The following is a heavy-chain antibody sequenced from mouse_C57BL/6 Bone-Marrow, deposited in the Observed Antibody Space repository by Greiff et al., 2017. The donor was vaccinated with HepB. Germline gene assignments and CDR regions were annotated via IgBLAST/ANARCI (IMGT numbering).Heavy chain of an antibody. V-gene: IGHV1-72*01. CDR1: GYTFTSYW. D-gene: IGHD2-4*01. CDR3: ARRGLRLWYFDV. CDR2: IDPNSGGT. J-gene: IGHJ1*03. Sequence: QVQLKQPGAELVKPGASVKLSCKASGYTFTSYWMHWVKQRPGRGLEWIGRIDPNSGGTKYNEKFKSKATLTVDKPSSTAYMQLSSLTSEDSAVYYCARRGLRLWYFDVWGTGTTVTVSS.